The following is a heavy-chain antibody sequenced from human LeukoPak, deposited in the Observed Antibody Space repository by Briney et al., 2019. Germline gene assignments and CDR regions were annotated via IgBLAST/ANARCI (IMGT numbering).Heavy chain of an antibody. CDR2: ISYDGSNK. Sequence: GRSLRLSCAASGFTFSSYAMHWVRQAPGKGLEWVAVISYDGSNKYYADSVKGRFTISRDNSKNTLYLQMNSLRAEDTAVYYCARDGGSTYYDILTGYPPFDYWGQGTLVTVSS. CDR3: ARDGGSTYYDILTGYPPFDY. D-gene: IGHD3-9*01. V-gene: IGHV3-30-3*01. CDR1: GFTFSSYA. J-gene: IGHJ4*02.